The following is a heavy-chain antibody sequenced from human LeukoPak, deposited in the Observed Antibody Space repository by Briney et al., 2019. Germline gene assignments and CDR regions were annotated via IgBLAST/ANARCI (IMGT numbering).Heavy chain of an antibody. J-gene: IGHJ4*02. Sequence: PGGSLRLSCAVSGFTLNNDWLHWVRQVPGKGLVWVSCIYTDGSTNYADSVKGRFTISRDSATNTLYLQMNSLRAEDTAVYYCATSLITRFDYWGQGTLVTVSS. V-gene: IGHV3-74*01. D-gene: IGHD3-16*01. CDR1: GFTLNNDW. CDR2: IYTDGST. CDR3: ATSLITRFDY.